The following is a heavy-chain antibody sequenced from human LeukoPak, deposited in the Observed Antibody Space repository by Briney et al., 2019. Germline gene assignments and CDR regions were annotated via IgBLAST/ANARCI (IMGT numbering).Heavy chain of an antibody. J-gene: IGHJ4*02. CDR1: GGSISGYY. D-gene: IGHD5-18*01. CDR2: VYYSGST. CDR3: AGATSTAMGFRYFGY. Sequence: PSETLSLTCSVSGGSISGYYWNWIRQPPGKGLEWIGYVYYSGSTTYNPSLKSRVTISVDTSKNQFSLRLSSVTAADTAVYYCAGATSTAMGFRYFGYWGQGTLVTVSS. V-gene: IGHV4-59*01.